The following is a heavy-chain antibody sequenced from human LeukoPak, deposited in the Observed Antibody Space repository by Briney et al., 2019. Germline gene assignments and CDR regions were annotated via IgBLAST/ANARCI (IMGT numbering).Heavy chain of an antibody. D-gene: IGHD2-2*01. V-gene: IGHV4-59*01. CDR2: IYYSGST. J-gene: IGHJ5*02. CDR3: ARWGEPYCSSTSCSASNWFDP. Sequence: SETLSLTCTVSGGSISSYYWSWIRQPPGKGLKWIGYIYYSGSTNYNPSLKSRVTISVDTSKNQFSLKLSSVTAADTAVYYCARWGEPYCSSTSCSASNWFDPWGQGTLVTVSS. CDR1: GGSISSYY.